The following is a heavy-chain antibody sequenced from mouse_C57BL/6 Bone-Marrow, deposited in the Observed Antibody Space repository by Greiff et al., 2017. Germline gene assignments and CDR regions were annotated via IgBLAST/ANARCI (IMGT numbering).Heavy chain of an antibody. CDR3: ARDATGAWFAY. J-gene: IGHJ3*01. CDR1: GFTFSDFY. D-gene: IGHD4-1*01. CDR2: SRNKANDYTT. Sequence: EVKLMESGGGLVQSGRSLRLSCATSGFTFSDFYMEWVRQAPGKGLEWIAASRNKANDYTTEYSASVKGRFIVSRDTSQSILELERKALRAEDTAIYYCARDATGAWFAYGGQGTLVTVSA. V-gene: IGHV7-1*01.